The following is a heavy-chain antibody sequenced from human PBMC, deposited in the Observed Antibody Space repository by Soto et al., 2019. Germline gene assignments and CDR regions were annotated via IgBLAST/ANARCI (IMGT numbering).Heavy chain of an antibody. V-gene: IGHV2-5*02. Sequence: QITLKESGPTLVKPTQTLTLTCTFSGFSLSTSGVGVAWIRQPPGKALEWLALIYWDDDKRYRPSLESRLTITKDNSKNQVVLTMTHMDSVDTAPYYCAYLPCSGGSCYWFSFSGMDVWGQGTTVTVSS. CDR3: AYLPCSGGSCYWFSFSGMDV. J-gene: IGHJ6*02. CDR2: IYWDDDK. CDR1: GFSLSTSGVG. D-gene: IGHD2-15*01.